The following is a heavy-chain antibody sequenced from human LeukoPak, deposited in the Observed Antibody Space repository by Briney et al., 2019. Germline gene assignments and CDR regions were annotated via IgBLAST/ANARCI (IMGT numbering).Heavy chain of an antibody. Sequence: PGGSLRLSCAASGFTFDDYAMHWVRQAPGKGLEWVSAISVSAGSTYYADSVKGRFTISRDNLKNTLNLQMNYLEAEDTAVYYCAKEEGWGVNSFDMWGQGTMVTVSS. J-gene: IGHJ3*02. CDR1: GFTFDDYA. CDR3: AKEEGWGVNSFDM. V-gene: IGHV3-23*01. CDR2: ISVSAGST. D-gene: IGHD1-26*01.